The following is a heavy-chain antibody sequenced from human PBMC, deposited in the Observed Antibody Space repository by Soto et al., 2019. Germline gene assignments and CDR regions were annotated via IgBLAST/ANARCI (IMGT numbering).Heavy chain of an antibody. Sequence: ASVKVSCKASGYTFTSYYIHWVRQAPGQGLEWMGVINPSGGSTTYAQRFQGRVTMTTDTPTSTVYMELSSLRSEDTAVYYCARDSYYGSGSYYTPGYYYYMDVWGKGTTVTVSS. CDR2: INPSGGST. CDR3: ARDSYYGSGSYYTPGYYYYMDV. D-gene: IGHD3-10*01. J-gene: IGHJ6*03. CDR1: GYTFTSYY. V-gene: IGHV1-46*03.